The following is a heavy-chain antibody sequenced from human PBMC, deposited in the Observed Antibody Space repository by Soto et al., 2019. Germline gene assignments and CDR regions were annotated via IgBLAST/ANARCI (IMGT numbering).Heavy chain of an antibody. D-gene: IGHD6-19*01. V-gene: IGHV1-18*04. CDR2: ISAYNGNI. J-gene: IGHJ4*02. CDR1: GYTFTNYG. CDR3: ARVWAGSGWYPDY. Sequence: ASVKVSCKASGYTFTNYGISGVRQAPGQGLEWMGWISAYNGNIKYAQKLQGRVTMTIDTSTSTAYMLLRSLRSDDTAVCYCARVWAGSGWYPDYWGQGTLVTASS.